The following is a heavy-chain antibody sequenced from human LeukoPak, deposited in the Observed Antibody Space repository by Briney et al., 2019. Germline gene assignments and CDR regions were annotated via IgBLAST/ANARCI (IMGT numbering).Heavy chain of an antibody. J-gene: IGHJ6*03. D-gene: IGHD3-10*01. CDR1: GYTFTHYY. CDR2: INPHSGGT. Sequence: ASVKVSCQASGYTFTHYYVHWVRQAPGQGLEWMGWINPHSGGTNSAQEFQGRVTMTRDTSIATAFMELSNLTSDDTAVYFCARFPRPDFASGSYRHYYYMDVWGKGTTVTVSS. CDR3: ARFPRPDFASGSYRHYYYMDV. V-gene: IGHV1-2*02.